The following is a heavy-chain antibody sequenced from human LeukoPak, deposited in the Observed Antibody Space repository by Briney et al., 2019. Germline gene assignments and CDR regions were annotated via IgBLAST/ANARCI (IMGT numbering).Heavy chain of an antibody. Sequence: GGYLSFYSAASAFSCSNNAWSRQRQAPGQGLEWVSGISASSSHTEDADFVKGRFTISRDNSRNTLFLQLNSLRAEDTAVYYCTKEYDKTSRPPEGGFDNCDEGTLVTVSS. CDR2: ISASSSHT. CDR3: TKEYDKTSRPPEGGFDN. V-gene: IGHV3-23*01. D-gene: IGHD3-22*01. CDR1: AFSCSNNA. J-gene: IGHJ4*02.